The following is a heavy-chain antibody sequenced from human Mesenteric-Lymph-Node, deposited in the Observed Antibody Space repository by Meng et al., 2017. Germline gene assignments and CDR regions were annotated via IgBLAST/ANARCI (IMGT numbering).Heavy chain of an antibody. D-gene: IGHD2-2*01. Sequence: ASVKVSCKVSGYTLTDLPMHWLRQAPGNGREWMGGFDPEDGEAVYAQKFQGRVTVTEETTTDTAYMELSSLRSEDTAVDYCASRTEDIVVVPAANQYGMDVWGQGTMVTGSS. CDR2: FDPEDGEA. J-gene: IGHJ6*02. CDR1: GYTLTDLP. CDR3: ASRTEDIVVVPAANQYGMDV. V-gene: IGHV1-24*01.